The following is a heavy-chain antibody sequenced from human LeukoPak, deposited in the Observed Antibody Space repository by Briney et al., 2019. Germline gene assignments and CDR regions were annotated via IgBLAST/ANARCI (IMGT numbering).Heavy chain of an antibody. J-gene: IGHJ6*03. D-gene: IGHD2/OR15-2a*01. V-gene: IGHV3-23*01. Sequence: GGSLRLSCAASGFTFSSYAMNWVRQAPGRGLEWVSGFSGSGGTTYYADSVKGRFTISRDNSKNTLYLQMNSLRAEDTAVYYCAKGSFYCTSSTCPQYYYYMDVWGTGTTVTVSS. CDR3: AKGSFYCTSSTCPQYYYYMDV. CDR1: GFTFSSYA. CDR2: FSGSGGTT.